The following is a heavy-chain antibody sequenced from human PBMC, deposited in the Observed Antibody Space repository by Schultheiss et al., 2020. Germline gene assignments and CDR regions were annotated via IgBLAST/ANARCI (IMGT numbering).Heavy chain of an antibody. V-gene: IGHV3-7*03. Sequence: GGSLRLSCTASGFTFGDYAMSWFRQAPGKGLEWVANIKEDGSEKYYLDSVRGRFTISRDNAKNSLYLQMNTLRAEDTAVYYCARHSWAPGDQRLPIGDPWGQGTLVTVSS. J-gene: IGHJ5*02. CDR3: ARHSWAPGDQRLPIGDP. CDR2: IKEDGSEK. D-gene: IGHD6-25*01. CDR1: GFTFGDYA.